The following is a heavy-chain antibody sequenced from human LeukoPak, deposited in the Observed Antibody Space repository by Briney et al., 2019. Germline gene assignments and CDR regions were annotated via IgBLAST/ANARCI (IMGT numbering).Heavy chain of an antibody. CDR2: ISWNSGSI. Sequence: GGSLRLSCAASGFTFDDYAMHWVRQAPGKGLEWVSGISWNSGSIGYADSVKGRFTISRDNAKNSLYLQMNSLRAEDTALYYCAKDEGQQLDGDFDYWGQGTLVTVSS. D-gene: IGHD6-13*01. CDR1: GFTFDDYA. V-gene: IGHV3-9*01. J-gene: IGHJ4*02. CDR3: AKDEGQQLDGDFDY.